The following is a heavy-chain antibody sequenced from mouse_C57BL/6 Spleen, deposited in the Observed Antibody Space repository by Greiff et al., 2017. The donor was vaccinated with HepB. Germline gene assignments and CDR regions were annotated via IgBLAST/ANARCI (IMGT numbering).Heavy chain of an antibody. V-gene: IGHV1-5*01. CDR3: TLGTTVVAHWDFDV. CDR2: IYPGNSDT. J-gene: IGHJ1*03. CDR1: GYTFTSYW. D-gene: IGHD1-1*01. Sequence: EVQLQQSGTVLARPGASVKMSCKTSGYTFTSYWMHWVKQRPGQGLEWIGAIYPGNSDTSYNQKFKGKAKLTAVTSASTAYMELSSLTNEDSAVYYCTLGTTVVAHWDFDVWGTGTTVTVSS.